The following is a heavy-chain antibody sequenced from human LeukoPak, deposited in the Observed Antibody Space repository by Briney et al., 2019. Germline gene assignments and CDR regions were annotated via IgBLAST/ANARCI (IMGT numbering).Heavy chain of an antibody. J-gene: IGHJ4*02. CDR2: IYHSGST. CDR3: ARANLYAAGRSYMSY. CDR1: VGSICRINS. D-gene: IGHD1-26*01. V-gene: IGHV4-4*02. Sequence: SETLSLTPAVSVGSICRINSGARVRQPPGKGLEWIGEIYHSGSTNYNPSLKSRVTISVDKSKNQFSLKLSSVTAADTAVYYCARANLYAAGRSYMSYWGQGTLVTVSS.